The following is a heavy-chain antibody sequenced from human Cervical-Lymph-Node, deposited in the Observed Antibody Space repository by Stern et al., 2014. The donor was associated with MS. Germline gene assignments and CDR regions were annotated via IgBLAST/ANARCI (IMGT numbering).Heavy chain of an antibody. V-gene: IGHV3-33*01. CDR2: IWYDGNKK. Sequence: DQLVESGGGVVQPGRSLRLSCAASGFTFSNYGMHWVRQAPGKGLEWLAVIWYDGNKKYYADSVKGRFTISRDNFKNTLFLQMSSLTAEDTALYYCARGNWNYEGMGYWGQGTLVTVSS. J-gene: IGHJ4*02. D-gene: IGHD1-7*01. CDR1: GFTFSNYG. CDR3: ARGNWNYEGMGY.